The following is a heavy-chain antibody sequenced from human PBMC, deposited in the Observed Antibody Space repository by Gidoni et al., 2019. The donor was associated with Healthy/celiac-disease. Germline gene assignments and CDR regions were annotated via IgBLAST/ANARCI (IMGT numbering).Heavy chain of an antibody. CDR1: GFTFISYA. J-gene: IGHJ5*02. D-gene: IGHD3-3*01. Sequence: EVQLLESGGGLVQPGGSLRLSCAASGFTFISYAMSWVRQAPGKGLEWVAAISGSGGSTYYADSVKGRFTISRDNSKNTLYLQMNSLRAEDTAVYYCAKLNSYYDFWSGYYTGPNWFDPWGQGTLVTVSS. V-gene: IGHV3-23*01. CDR3: AKLNSYYDFWSGYYTGPNWFDP. CDR2: ISGSGGST.